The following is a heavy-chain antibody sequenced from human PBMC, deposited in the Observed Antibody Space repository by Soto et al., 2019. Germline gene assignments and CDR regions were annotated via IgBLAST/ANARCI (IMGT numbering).Heavy chain of an antibody. CDR3: ARVGYCSGGSCYSSYYYYGMDV. J-gene: IGHJ6*02. V-gene: IGHV1-69*12. CDR2: IIPIFGTA. CDR1: GGTFSSYA. D-gene: IGHD2-15*01. Sequence: QVQLVQSGAEVKKPGSSVKVSCKASGGTFSSYAISWVRQAPGQGLEWMGGIIPIFGTANYAQKFQGRVTITADESTRTGDMERSSLRSEDTADYYCARVGYCSGGSCYSSYYYYGMDVWGQGTTVTVSS.